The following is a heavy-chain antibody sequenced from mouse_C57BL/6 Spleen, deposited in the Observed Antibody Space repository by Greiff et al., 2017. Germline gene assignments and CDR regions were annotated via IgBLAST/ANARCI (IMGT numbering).Heavy chain of an antibody. CDR1: GYAFSSSW. J-gene: IGHJ2*01. CDR3: ARSELLDY. Sequence: QVQLQQSGPELVKPGASVKISCKASGYAFSSSWMNWVKQRPGKGLEWVGRIYPGDGDTNYNGKFKGKATLTADKYSSTAYMQLSSLTSEDSAVYFCARSELLDYWGQGTTLTVSS. CDR2: IYPGDGDT. V-gene: IGHV1-82*01.